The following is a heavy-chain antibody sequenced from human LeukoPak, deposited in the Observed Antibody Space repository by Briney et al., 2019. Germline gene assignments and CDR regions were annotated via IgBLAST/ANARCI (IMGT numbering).Heavy chain of an antibody. CDR2: ISYDGNTE. CDR3: ARGTATTDFDY. J-gene: IGHJ4*02. D-gene: IGHD1-14*01. V-gene: IGHV3-30*04. CDR1: GFIFSSYA. Sequence: GGSLRLSCAASGFIFSSYAIHWVRQAPGKGLEWVAVISYDGNTEYYAASVKGRFTISRDNSKNTLYLQMNSLRAEDTAVYYCARGTATTDFDYWGQGTLVIVFS.